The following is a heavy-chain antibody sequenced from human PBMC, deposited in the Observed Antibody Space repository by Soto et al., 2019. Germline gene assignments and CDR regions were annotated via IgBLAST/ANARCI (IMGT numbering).Heavy chain of an antibody. CDR2: MNPNSGKG. CDR3: ARMATFGTLNWFDP. J-gene: IGHJ5*02. V-gene: IGHV1-8*01. Sequence: ASVKVSCKASGYTFGNNDISWVRQGTGQGLEWMGWMNPNSGKGGYAQKFQGRVTMTRDTPTSTAYMELSRLTSDDTAIYYCARMATFGTLNWFDPWGQGTLVTVSS. CDR1: GYTFGNND. D-gene: IGHD3-16*01.